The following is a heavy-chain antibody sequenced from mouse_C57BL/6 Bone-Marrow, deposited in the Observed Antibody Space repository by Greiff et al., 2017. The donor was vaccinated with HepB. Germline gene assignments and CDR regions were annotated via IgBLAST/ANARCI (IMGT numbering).Heavy chain of an antibody. V-gene: IGHV14-4*01. Sequence: EVQLQQSGAELVRPGASLKLSCTASGFNIKDDYMHWVKQRPEQGLEWIGWIDPENGDTEYASKFQGKTTITADTSSNTSYLPLSSLTSEDTAVSYCTLACDYWGQGTTLTVSS. J-gene: IGHJ2*01. CDR3: TLACDY. CDR2: IDPENGDT. CDR1: GFNIKDDY.